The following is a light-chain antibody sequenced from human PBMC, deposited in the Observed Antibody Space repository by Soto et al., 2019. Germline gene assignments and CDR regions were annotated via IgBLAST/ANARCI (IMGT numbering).Light chain of an antibody. CDR2: WAS. V-gene: IGKV4-1*01. J-gene: IGKJ1*01. CDR3: QQYYSSPWT. CDR1: QNVLYSSNNKND. Sequence: DIVMTQSPDSLAVSPGERATINCKSSQNVLYSSNNKNDLAWYQQKPGQPPKLLIYWASTRESGVPDRFSGSGSGTDFTLTISSPQAEDVAIYYCQQYYSSPWTFGQGTKVEIK.